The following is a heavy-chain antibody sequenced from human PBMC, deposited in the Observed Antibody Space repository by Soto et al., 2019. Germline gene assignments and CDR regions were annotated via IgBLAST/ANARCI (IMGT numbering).Heavy chain of an antibody. V-gene: IGHV3-23*01. D-gene: IGHD6-13*01. CDR2: ISGSGVST. CDR1: EFTFSSYA. J-gene: IGHJ4*02. Sequence: EVQLLEPGGGLVQPGGSLRLSCAASEFTFSSYAMTWVRQAPGKGLEWVSAISGSGVSTYYADSVKGRFTISRDNSKNTLYLQMNSLRAEDTAVYYCAKDRLKLAPHYFDYWGQETLVTVSS. CDR3: AKDRLKLAPHYFDY.